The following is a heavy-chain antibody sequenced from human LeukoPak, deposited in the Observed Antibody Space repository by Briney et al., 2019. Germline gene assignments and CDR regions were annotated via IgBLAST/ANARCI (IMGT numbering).Heavy chain of an antibody. Sequence: GASVKVSCKASGYSFTNYDINWVRQATGQGLEWMGWVNPKSGDTGYSQKLQGRVFITRDTSINTAYMELSSLGSDDTAVYYCAGDGRGSRSSWFDPWGQGTLVIVSS. V-gene: IGHV1-8*03. CDR1: GYSFTNYD. J-gene: IGHJ5*02. CDR2: VNPKSGDT. D-gene: IGHD3-10*01. CDR3: AGDGRGSRSSWFDP.